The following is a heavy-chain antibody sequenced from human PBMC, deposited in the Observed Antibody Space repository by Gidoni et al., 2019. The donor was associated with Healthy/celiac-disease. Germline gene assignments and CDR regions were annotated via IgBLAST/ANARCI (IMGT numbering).Heavy chain of an antibody. CDR3: ARDGGTWVYYYYYYYMDV. Sequence: QVQLVESGGGVVQPGRSLRLSCAASGFTFSSYGMHWVRQAPGKGLEWVAVISYDGSNKYYADSVKGRFTISRDNSKNTLYLQMNSLRAEDTAVYYCARDGGTWVYYYYYYYMDVWGKGTTVTVSS. J-gene: IGHJ6*03. CDR2: ISYDGSNK. CDR1: GFTFSSYG. V-gene: IGHV3-30*03. D-gene: IGHD3-16*01.